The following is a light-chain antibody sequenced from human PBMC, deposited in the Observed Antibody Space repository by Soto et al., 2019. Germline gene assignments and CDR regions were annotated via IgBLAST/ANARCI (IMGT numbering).Light chain of an antibody. V-gene: IGLV4-60*02. Sequence: QPVLTQSSSASASLGSSVKLTCTLSSGHSSYIIAWHQQQPGKAPRFLMKLEGSGSYNKGSGVPDRFSGSSSGAARYLTISNLQFEDEADYYCATWDSNTRVFGGGTKVTVL. J-gene: IGLJ3*02. CDR2: LEGSGSY. CDR3: ATWDSNTRV. CDR1: SGHSSYI.